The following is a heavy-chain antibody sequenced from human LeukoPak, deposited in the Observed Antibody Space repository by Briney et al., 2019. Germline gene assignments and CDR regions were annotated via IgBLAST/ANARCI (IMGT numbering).Heavy chain of an antibody. CDR1: GFTFSSYA. CDR2: ISYDGSNK. V-gene: IGHV3-30*04. J-gene: IGHJ4*02. D-gene: IGHD5-12*01. CDR3: ARERYSGYDYYADY. Sequence: PGRSLRLSCAASGFTFSSYAMHWVRQAPGKGLEWVAVISYDGSNKYYADSVKGRFTISRDNPKNTLYLQMNSLRAEDTAVYYCARERYSGYDYYADYWGQGTLVTVSS.